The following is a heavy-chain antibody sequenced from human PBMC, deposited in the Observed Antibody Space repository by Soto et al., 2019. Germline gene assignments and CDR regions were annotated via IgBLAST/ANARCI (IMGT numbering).Heavy chain of an antibody. V-gene: IGHV4-34*01. CDR2: INHSGST. CDR1: GGSFSGYY. Sequence: SETLSLTCAVYGGSFSGYYWSWIRQPPGKGLEWIGEINHSGSTNYNPSLKSRVTISVDTSKNQFSLKLSSVTAADTAVYYCATKGYCSGGSCYEEPYYYYYYLDVWGKGTTVTVSS. J-gene: IGHJ6*03. CDR3: ATKGYCSGGSCYEEPYYYYYYLDV. D-gene: IGHD2-15*01.